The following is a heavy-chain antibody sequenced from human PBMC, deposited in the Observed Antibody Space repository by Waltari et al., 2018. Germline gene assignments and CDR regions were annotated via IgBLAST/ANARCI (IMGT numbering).Heavy chain of an antibody. V-gene: IGHV4-39*01. J-gene: IGHJ4*02. D-gene: IGHD3-22*01. CDR1: DDSIRSNIYH. CDR3: ARIPYYYDSSGSRYFDY. CDR2: VNYIGTT. Sequence: QLQLQESGPRLVKPSETLSLTCTVSDDSIRSNIYHWGWIRQPPGKGLGWIGSVNYIGTTYYNPSLKSRVTISVDTSKNQFSLKLNSVTAADTAVYYCARIPYYYDSSGSRYFDYWGQGTLVTVSS.